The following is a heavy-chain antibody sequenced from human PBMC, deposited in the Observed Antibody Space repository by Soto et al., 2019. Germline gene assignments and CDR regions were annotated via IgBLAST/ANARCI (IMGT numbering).Heavy chain of an antibody. D-gene: IGHD1-1*01. Sequence: SETLSLTCTVSGGSISSYYWSWIRQPPGKGLEWIGYIYYSGSTNYNPSLKSRVTISVDTSKNQFSLKLSSVTAADTAVYYCARLPGTTKWFDPWGQGTLVTVS. J-gene: IGHJ5*02. CDR3: ARLPGTTKWFDP. CDR1: GGSISSYY. V-gene: IGHV4-59*08. CDR2: IYYSGST.